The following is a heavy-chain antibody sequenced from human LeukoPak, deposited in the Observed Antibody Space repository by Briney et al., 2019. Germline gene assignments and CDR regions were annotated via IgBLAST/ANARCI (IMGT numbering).Heavy chain of an antibody. Sequence: GGSLRPSCAASGFIFGGYWMSWVRQAPGRGLEWVANTNPDGSIKYYVDSVNGRFTISRDNAKNSLYLQMNSLRAEDTAVYYCVSGFLQWLYWGQGTLVTVSS. CDR1: GFIFGGYW. CDR2: TNPDGSIK. J-gene: IGHJ4*02. D-gene: IGHD3-3*01. V-gene: IGHV3-7*01. CDR3: VSGFLQWLY.